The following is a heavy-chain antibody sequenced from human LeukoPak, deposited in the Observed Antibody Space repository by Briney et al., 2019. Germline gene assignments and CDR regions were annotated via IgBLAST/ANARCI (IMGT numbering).Heavy chain of an antibody. CDR2: ISGSGGST. CDR3: AKGLAVAGSGYYFDY. D-gene: IGHD6-19*01. CDR1: GFTFSSYG. J-gene: IGHJ4*02. Sequence: GGSLRLSCAASGFTFSSYGMSWVRQAPWKGLEWVSSISGSGGSTYYADSVKGRFTISRDNSKNTLYLQMNSLRAEDTAVYYCAKGLAVAGSGYYFDYWGQGTLVTVSS. V-gene: IGHV3-23*01.